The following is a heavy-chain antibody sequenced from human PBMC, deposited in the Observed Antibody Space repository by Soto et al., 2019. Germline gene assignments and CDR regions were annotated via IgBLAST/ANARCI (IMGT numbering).Heavy chain of an antibody. CDR3: ALLGRSGAGSPYCYGMDV. Sequence: EVQLLESGGGLVQPGGSLRLSCAVSGLTFSYFAMSWVRQAPGKGLEWVSAISGSGGIKYYADSVKGRFTISRDNSKNTLFLQMNSVRAEDTAVYYCALLGRSGAGSPYCYGMDVLGQGTTVTVSS. J-gene: IGHJ6*02. V-gene: IGHV3-23*01. CDR1: GLTFSYFA. D-gene: IGHD3-10*01. CDR2: ISGSGGIK.